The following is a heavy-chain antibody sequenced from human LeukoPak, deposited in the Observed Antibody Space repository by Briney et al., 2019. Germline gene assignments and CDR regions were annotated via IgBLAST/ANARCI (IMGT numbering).Heavy chain of an antibody. Sequence: GGSLRLSCAASGFTFSSFWMSWVRQAPGKGLEWVANINQDGSDKYYVDSVKGRFTISRDNAKNSQYLQMNSLRAEDTAVYYCAKHYDFWTGYNAHFDSWGQGTLVTVPS. V-gene: IGHV3-7*05. CDR3: AKHYDFWTGYNAHFDS. CDR1: GFTFSSFW. CDR2: INQDGSDK. J-gene: IGHJ4*02. D-gene: IGHD3-3*01.